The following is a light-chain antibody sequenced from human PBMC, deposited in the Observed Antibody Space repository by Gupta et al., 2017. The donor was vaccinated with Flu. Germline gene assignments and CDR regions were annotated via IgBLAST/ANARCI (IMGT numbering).Light chain of an antibody. J-gene: IGLJ2*01. CDR3: YPLDTTDTYQAV. Sequence: SELTQDPAVSAALGPTVRITCQGDSLRNSYASWYSQKPEQATVLLIYANNMRPSGIPPRFSYSSSCDTASTTITNTQAEEEAAYYCYPLDTTDTYQAVFGGGTKLTVL. CDR1: SLRNSY. V-gene: IGLV3-19*01. CDR2: ANN.